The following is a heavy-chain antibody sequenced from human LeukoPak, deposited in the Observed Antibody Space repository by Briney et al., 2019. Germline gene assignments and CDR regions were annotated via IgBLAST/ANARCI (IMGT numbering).Heavy chain of an antibody. Sequence: GRSLRLSCAASGFTFSSYAMHWVRQAPGKGLEWVAVISYDGSNKYYADSVKGRFTISRDNSKNTLYPQMNSLRAEDTAVYYCARSEGSYARGYVDYWGQGTLVTVSS. CDR3: ARSEGSYARGYVDY. J-gene: IGHJ4*02. V-gene: IGHV3-30-3*01. CDR1: GFTFSSYA. D-gene: IGHD2-2*01. CDR2: ISYDGSNK.